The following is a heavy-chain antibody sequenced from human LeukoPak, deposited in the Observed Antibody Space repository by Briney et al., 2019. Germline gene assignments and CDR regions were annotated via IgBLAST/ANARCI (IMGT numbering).Heavy chain of an antibody. V-gene: IGHV4-59*01. CDR2: IYYSGST. CDR1: GGSISSYY. J-gene: IGHJ6*03. CDR3: ARAAVTYYYYYYMDV. D-gene: IGHD4-11*01. Sequence: SETLSLTCTVSGGSISSYYWSWIRQPPGKGLEWIGYIYYSGSTNYNPSLKSRVTISLGTSKNEFSLRLTSLTAADTAIYYCARAAVTYYYYYYMDVWGKGTTVTVSS.